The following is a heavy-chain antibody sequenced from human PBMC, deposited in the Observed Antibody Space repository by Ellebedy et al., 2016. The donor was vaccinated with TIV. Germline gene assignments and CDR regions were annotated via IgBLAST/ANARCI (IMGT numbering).Heavy chain of an antibody. Sequence: PGGSLRLSCEASGFKLEDYGMSRVRQVPGKGLEWVAGINWNGGVTKYADSVKGRFTISRDNAKNSLSLQMSSLRVEDTARYYCARRCSTISCRIDYWGQGRLVTVSS. D-gene: IGHD2-2*01. CDR2: INWNGGVT. V-gene: IGHV3-20*04. CDR3: ARRCSTISCRIDY. J-gene: IGHJ4*01. CDR1: GFKLEDYG.